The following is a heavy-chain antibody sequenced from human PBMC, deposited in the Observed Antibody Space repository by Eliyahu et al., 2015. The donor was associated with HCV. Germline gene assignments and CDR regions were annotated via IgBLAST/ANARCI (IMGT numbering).Heavy chain of an antibody. CDR2: ISSDGSNK. J-gene: IGHJ6*02. Sequence: QVQLVESGGGVVQPGRSLRLSCRASGFXFSIYGMHWVRQAPGKGLEWVAVISSDGSNKYYSDSVKGRFTISRDNSKNTLYLQMNSLRVEDTAVYYCAGGETSIFQYYGLDLWGQGTTVTVSS. CDR1: GFXFSIYG. V-gene: IGHV3-33*01. D-gene: IGHD1-7*01. CDR3: AGGETSIFQYYGLDL.